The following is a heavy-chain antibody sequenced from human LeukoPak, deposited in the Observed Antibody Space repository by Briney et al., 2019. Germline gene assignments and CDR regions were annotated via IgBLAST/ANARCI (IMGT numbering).Heavy chain of an antibody. CDR1: GFIFRSHW. V-gene: IGHV3-74*01. Sequence: GGSLRLSCAASGFIFRSHWMHWVRQAPGKGLVWVSRINSDGSNTRNADSVKGRFTISRDNAKNTLYLQMNSLRVEDTAVYYCASVGATGLGAFXIWGQGTXXTXXS. D-gene: IGHD1-26*01. CDR2: INSDGSNT. J-gene: IGHJ3*02. CDR3: ASVGATGLGAFXI.